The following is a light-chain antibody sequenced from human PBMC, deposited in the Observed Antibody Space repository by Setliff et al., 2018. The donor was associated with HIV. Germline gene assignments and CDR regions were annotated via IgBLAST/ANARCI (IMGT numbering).Light chain of an antibody. CDR3: QVWDSSSDHPYV. Sequence: SYELTQPPSVSVALGKTARITCGGNNIGSKSVHWYQQKPGKAPVLVISYDSDRPSGIPERFSGSNSGNTATLTISRVEAGDEADYYCQVWDSSSDHPYVFGTGTKVTVL. CDR2: YDS. J-gene: IGLJ1*01. V-gene: IGLV3-21*04. CDR1: NIGSKS.